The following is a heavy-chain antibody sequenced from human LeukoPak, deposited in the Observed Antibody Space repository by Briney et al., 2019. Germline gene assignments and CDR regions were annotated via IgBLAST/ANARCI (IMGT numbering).Heavy chain of an antibody. J-gene: IGHJ3*02. V-gene: IGHV4-31*03. CDR1: GGSISSAGYY. D-gene: IGHD3-16*01. CDR3: ARDLGKRHAFDI. CDR2: IYYSGSS. Sequence: KASQTLSLTCTVSGGSISSAGYYWSWIRQHPGKGLEWIGYIYYSGSSYYNPSLKSRVTMSVHTSKTQFSLNLNSVTAADTAVYYCARDLGKRHAFDIWGQGTMVTVSS.